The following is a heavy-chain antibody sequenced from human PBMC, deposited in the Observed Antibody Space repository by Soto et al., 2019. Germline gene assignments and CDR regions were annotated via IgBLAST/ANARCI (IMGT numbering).Heavy chain of an antibody. Sequence: SVKVSCKASGGTFSSYAISWVRQAPGQGLEWMGGIIPIFGTANYAQKFQGRVTITADESTSTAYMELSSLRSEDTAVYYCAFRLDGYCSGGSCYRMGLNWFDPWGQGTLVTVSS. CDR1: GGTFSSYA. CDR2: IIPIFGTA. J-gene: IGHJ5*02. D-gene: IGHD2-15*01. CDR3: AFRLDGYCSGGSCYRMGLNWFDP. V-gene: IGHV1-69*13.